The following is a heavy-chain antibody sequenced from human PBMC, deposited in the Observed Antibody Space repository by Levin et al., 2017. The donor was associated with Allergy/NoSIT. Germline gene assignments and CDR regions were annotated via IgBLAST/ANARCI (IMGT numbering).Heavy chain of an antibody. V-gene: IGHV4-34*01. D-gene: IGHD6-19*01. CDR2: INHSGST. Sequence: TSETLSLTCAVYGGSFSGYYWSWIRQPPGKGLEWIGEINHSGSTNYNPSLKSRVTISVDTSKNQFSLKLSSVTAADTAVYYCARGHSSGWYRGFDYWGQGTLVTVSS. CDR1: GGSFSGYY. J-gene: IGHJ4*02. CDR3: ARGHSSGWYRGFDY.